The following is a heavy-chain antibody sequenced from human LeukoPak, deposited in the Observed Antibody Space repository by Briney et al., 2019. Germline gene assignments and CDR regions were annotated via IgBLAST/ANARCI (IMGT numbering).Heavy chain of an antibody. D-gene: IGHD3-16*01. V-gene: IGHV1-69*04. Sequence: GASVKVSCKASGYTFTGYYMHWVRQAPGQGLEWMGRIIPILGIANYAQKFQGRVTITADKSTSTAYMELSSLRSEDTAVYYCARDEGGAVLDYWGQGTLVTVSS. CDR2: IIPILGIA. CDR3: ARDEGGAVLDY. CDR1: GYTFTGYY. J-gene: IGHJ4*02.